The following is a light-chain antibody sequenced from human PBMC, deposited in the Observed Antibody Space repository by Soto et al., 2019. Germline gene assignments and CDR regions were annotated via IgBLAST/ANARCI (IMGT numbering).Light chain of an antibody. CDR3: CSYAGSSTVV. V-gene: IGLV2-23*01. J-gene: IGLJ2*01. CDR2: EDT. CDR1: FSDVGSYNL. Sequence: QSALTQPASVSGSPGQSITISCTGTFSDVGSYNLVSWYQQHPGKAPKLMIYEDTKRPSGVSNRFSGSKSGYTASLTISGLQAEEGADYYCCSYAGSSTVVFGGGTQLTVL.